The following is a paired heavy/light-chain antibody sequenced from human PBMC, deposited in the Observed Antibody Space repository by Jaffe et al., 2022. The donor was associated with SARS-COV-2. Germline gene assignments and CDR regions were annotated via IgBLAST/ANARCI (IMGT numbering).Light chain of an antibody. CDR3: QQYSSKWT. CDR1: QGVARSY. Sequence: EIVLTQSPGTVSLSPGERATLSCRASQGVARSYLGWYQQKVGQAPRLLIYGASIRATGIPDRFSGSGFGTDFTLTISRLEPEDSAVYYCQQYSSKWTFGQGTKVEIK. V-gene: IGKV3-20*01. CDR2: GAS. J-gene: IGKJ1*01.
Heavy chain of an antibody. J-gene: IGHJ4*02. Sequence: QVQLVQSGSELKKPGASVKVSCKASGYTLTEHTMNWVRQAPGQGLEWMGWMNTYTGNPTYAQGFTGRYVFSQDTSVSTAYLEISSLEPEDTAVYYCARVDTRGGYWGQGTLVTVSS. V-gene: IGHV7-4-1*02. D-gene: IGHD5-18*01. CDR1: GYTLTEHT. CDR3: ARVDTRGGY. CDR2: MNTYTGNP.